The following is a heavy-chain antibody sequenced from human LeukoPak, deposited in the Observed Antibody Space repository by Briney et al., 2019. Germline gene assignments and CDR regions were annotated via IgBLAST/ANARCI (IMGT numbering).Heavy chain of an antibody. Sequence: GASVKVSCKASGYTFTGYYMHWVRQAPGQGLEWMGWISGNNDNTNYAQKLQGRVTMTTDTSTSTAYMELRSLRSDDTAVYYCAREAGLTYWGQGTLVTVSS. CDR2: ISGNNDNT. V-gene: IGHV1-18*04. CDR3: AREAGLTY. CDR1: GYTFTGYY. J-gene: IGHJ4*02. D-gene: IGHD3-9*01.